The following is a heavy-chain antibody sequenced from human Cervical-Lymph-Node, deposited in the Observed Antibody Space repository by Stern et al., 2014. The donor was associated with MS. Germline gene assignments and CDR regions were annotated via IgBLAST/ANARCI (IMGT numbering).Heavy chain of an antibody. D-gene: IGHD6-13*01. V-gene: IGHV3-23*04. Sequence: EDQLVESGGGLVQSGGSLRLSCAVSGFTFRSFAMSWVRQAPGKGLEWVSAISGSGRSTYYADSVKGRFTISRDNSKNTLYLQMNSLRAEDTAVYYCAKDSSSWPENYFDYWGQGTPVTVSS. CDR3: AKDSSSWPENYFDY. CDR1: GFTFRSFA. J-gene: IGHJ4*02. CDR2: ISGSGRST.